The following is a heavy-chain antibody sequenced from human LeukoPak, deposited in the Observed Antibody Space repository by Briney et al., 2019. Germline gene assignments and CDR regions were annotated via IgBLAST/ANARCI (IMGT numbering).Heavy chain of an antibody. Sequence: PSETLSLTCAVYGGSLSGSYWSCIRQPPGKGLEWIGEINHSGSTNYNSSLKSRVTMSLDTSKNQFSLKLTSVTAADTAVYYCARGSLGDGIVGAIEYGYYFDYWGQGTLVTVSS. CDR2: INHSGST. CDR3: ARGSLGDGIVGAIEYGYYFDY. CDR1: GGSLSGSY. J-gene: IGHJ4*02. V-gene: IGHV4-34*01. D-gene: IGHD1-26*01.